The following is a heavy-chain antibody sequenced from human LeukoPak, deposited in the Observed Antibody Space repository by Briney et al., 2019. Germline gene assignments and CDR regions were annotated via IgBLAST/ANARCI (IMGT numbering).Heavy chain of an antibody. Sequence: PGGSPRLSCAASGFTFSSYGMHWVRQAPGKGLEWVAFIRYDGSNKYYADSVKGRFTISRDNSKNTLYLQMNSLRAEDTAVYYCAKGGLWFGELLPDYWGQGTLVTVSS. D-gene: IGHD3-10*01. CDR2: IRYDGSNK. CDR3: AKGGLWFGELLPDY. V-gene: IGHV3-30*02. CDR1: GFTFSSYG. J-gene: IGHJ4*02.